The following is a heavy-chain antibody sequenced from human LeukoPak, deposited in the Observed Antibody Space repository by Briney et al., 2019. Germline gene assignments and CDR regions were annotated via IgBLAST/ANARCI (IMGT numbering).Heavy chain of an antibody. CDR2: IHYSGST. V-gene: IGHV4-30-4*01. J-gene: IGHJ3*02. CDR1: GGSISNGDDL. CDR3: ARGDFWSGSWSGDAFDI. D-gene: IGHD3-3*01. Sequence: SQTLSLTCTVSGGSISNGDDLWSWSRQPPGKGLEWIGNIHYSGSTFYNPSLKSRLNLAVNTSKNQFSLSLSFVSDADTAVYYCARGDFWSGSWSGDAFDIWGQGTMVTVSS.